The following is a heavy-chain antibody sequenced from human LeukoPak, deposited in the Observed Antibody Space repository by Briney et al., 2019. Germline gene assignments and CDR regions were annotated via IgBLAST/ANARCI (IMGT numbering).Heavy chain of an antibody. Sequence: GGSLRLSCVASGFTFSNARMSWVRPAPGKGLEWVGRIKRNVESGSIDYTAQGRFTISRDDSRNTLYLQMNSLPTEDTAVYYCATNYGAVPGTTHHFDYWGRGTLVTVSS. J-gene: IGHJ4*02. CDR2: IKRNVESGSI. CDR1: GFTFSNAR. V-gene: IGHV3-15*01. D-gene: IGHD6-13*01. CDR3: ATNYGAVPGTTHHFDY.